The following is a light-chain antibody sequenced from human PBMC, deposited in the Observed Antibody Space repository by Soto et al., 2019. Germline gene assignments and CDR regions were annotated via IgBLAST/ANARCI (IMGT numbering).Light chain of an antibody. CDR1: QSIRNF. V-gene: IGKV1-39*01. CDR2: AAS. CDR3: QQSYSTPLLT. J-gene: IGKJ4*01. Sequence: DIQMTHFPSSLSASVGDRVAITCRASQSIRNFVNWYQQKPGKAPRLLIYAASSLQTGVPSRFIGSGSGTDFTLTISSLQPEDFATYYCQQSYSTPLLTFGGGTKVEIK.